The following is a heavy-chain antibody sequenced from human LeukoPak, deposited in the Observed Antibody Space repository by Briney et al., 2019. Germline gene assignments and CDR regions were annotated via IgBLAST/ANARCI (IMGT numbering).Heavy chain of an antibody. J-gene: IGHJ3*02. Sequence: ASVKVSCKASGYTFSSYAITWVRRAPGQGLEWMGWISVYSGNTNYAQKFQGRVTMTTDTSTSTAIMELRSLRSDDTAVYYCARDSGITNMFGGGRGSALEEPNDVFDMWGQGTMVIVSS. CDR2: ISVYSGNT. V-gene: IGHV1-18*01. D-gene: IGHD3-16*01. CDR3: ARDSGITNMFGGGRGSALEEPNDVFDM. CDR1: GYTFSSYA.